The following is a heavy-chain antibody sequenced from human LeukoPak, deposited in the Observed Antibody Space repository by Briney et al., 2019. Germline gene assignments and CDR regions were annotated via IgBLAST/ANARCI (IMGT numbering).Heavy chain of an antibody. CDR2: IYYSGST. V-gene: IGHV4-59*01. CDR3: ARGISSSWYYRADYMDV. Sequence: SETLSLTCTVSGGSISSYYWSWIRQPPGKGLEWIGYIYYSGSTNYNPSLKSRVTISVDTSKNQFSLKLSSVTAADTAVYYCARGISSSWYYRADYMDVWGRGTTVTISS. J-gene: IGHJ6*03. D-gene: IGHD6-13*01. CDR1: GGSISSYY.